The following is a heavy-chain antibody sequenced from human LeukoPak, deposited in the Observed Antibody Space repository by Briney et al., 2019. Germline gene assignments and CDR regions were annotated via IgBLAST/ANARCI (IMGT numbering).Heavy chain of an antibody. CDR2: ISYDGSNK. CDR3: ARSSSMVTFDY. Sequence: GRSLRLSRAASGFTFSNYAMHWVRQAPGKGLEWVAVISYDGSNKYYADSVKGRFTISRDNSKNTLYLQMNSLRAEDTAVYYCARSSSMVTFDYWGQGTLVTVSS. J-gene: IGHJ4*02. CDR1: GFTFSNYA. V-gene: IGHV3-30*04. D-gene: IGHD5-18*01.